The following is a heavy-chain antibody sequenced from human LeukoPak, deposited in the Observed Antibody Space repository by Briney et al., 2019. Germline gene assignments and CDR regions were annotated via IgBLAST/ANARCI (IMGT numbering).Heavy chain of an antibody. D-gene: IGHD6-13*01. Sequence: GGSLRLSCAASGFTFSSYSMNWVRQAPGKGLEWVSGISGSGDNTYYADSVKGRFSISRDNSKNMVYLQMNSLRAEDTAVYYCAKQNKYSSSWADYWGQGTLVTVSS. J-gene: IGHJ4*02. CDR2: ISGSGDNT. V-gene: IGHV3-23*01. CDR1: GFTFSSYS. CDR3: AKQNKYSSSWADY.